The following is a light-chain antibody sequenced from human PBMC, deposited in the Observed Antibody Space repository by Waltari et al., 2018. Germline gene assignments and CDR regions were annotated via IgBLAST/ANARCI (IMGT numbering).Light chain of an antibody. CDR2: SSS. CDR3: QQSYSAPLH. J-gene: IGKJ4*01. Sequence: DTLMTQSPSSLSASVGDTVTITCRAAQAISTYVNWYKKTPGMAPGLLIFSSSTWHPGVSSRFRGSGSGTDFTLTITDLQPDDFATYYCQQSYSAPLHFGGGTRVDI. V-gene: IGKV1-39*01. CDR1: QAISTY.